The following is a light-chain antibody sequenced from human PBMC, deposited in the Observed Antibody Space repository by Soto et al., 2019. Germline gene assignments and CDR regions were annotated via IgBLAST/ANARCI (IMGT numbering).Light chain of an antibody. CDR2: DVT. J-gene: IGLJ2*01. CDR1: SSDVGGYNY. CDR3: SSYTGTSTPV. Sequence: SALTQPASVSGSPGQSITISCTGPSSDVGGYNYVSWYQQHPGKAPKLLIYDVTNRPSGVSNRFSGSKSGNTASLTISGLQAEDEADYYCSSYTGTSTPVFGGGTKLTVL. V-gene: IGLV2-14*01.